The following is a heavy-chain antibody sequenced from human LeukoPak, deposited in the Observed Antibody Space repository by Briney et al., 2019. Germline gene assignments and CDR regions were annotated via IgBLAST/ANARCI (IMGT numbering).Heavy chain of an antibody. D-gene: IGHD3-10*01. J-gene: IGHJ6*03. Sequence: SVTVSCKASGGTFINYAISWVRQAPGQGREWMGGIIPIFGTANYAQKFQGRVTITTDESTSTAYMELSSLRSEDTAVYYCARDPGTMVRGVSYYYYYMDVWGKGTTVTVSS. CDR3: ARDPGTMVRGVSYYYYYMDV. CDR2: IIPIFGTA. V-gene: IGHV1-69*05. CDR1: GGTFINYA.